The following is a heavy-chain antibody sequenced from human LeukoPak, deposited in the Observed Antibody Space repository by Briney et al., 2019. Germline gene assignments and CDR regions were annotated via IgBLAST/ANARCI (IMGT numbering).Heavy chain of an antibody. V-gene: IGHV4-61*02. J-gene: IGHJ4*02. CDR1: GGSISSGSYY. CDR2: IYTSGST. CDR3: ATYHFRGATHYFDY. D-gene: IGHD3-10*02. Sequence: PSQTLSLTCTVSGGSISSGSYYWSWIRQPAGKGLEWIGRIYTSGSTNYNPSLRSRVTISVDTSKNQFSLKLSSVTAADTAVYYCATYHFRGATHYFDYWGQGILVTVSS.